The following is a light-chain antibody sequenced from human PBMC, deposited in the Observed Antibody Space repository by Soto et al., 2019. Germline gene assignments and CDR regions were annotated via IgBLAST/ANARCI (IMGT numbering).Light chain of an antibody. J-gene: IGLJ1*01. V-gene: IGLV2-14*01. CDR2: DVS. CDR1: SSDVGGYNY. CDR3: SSYTGSTTYV. Sequence: QSVLTQPASVSGSPGQSITISCTGTSSDVGGYNYVSWYQQHPGKAPKLMIYDVSNRPSGVFNRFSGSKSGNTASLTISGLQAEDEADYYCSSYTGSTTYVFGIGTKLTVL.